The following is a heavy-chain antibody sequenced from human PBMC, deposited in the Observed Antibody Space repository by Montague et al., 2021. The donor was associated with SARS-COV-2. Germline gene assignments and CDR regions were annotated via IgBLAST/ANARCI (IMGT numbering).Heavy chain of an antibody. CDR1: AGSISSHY. CDR3: SRAQNTCFIANCVNYFDI. V-gene: IGHV4-59*11. D-gene: IGHD1-1*01. CDR2: VYSTAIT. Sequence: SETLSLTCTVSAGSISSHYWSWIWHLPLTAPYWIGYVYSTAITKYNPALYRRVIRSSCTPKNRLSLSLMSLTAANTPVYYCSRAQNTCFIANCVNYFDIWGPGALVTV. J-gene: IGHJ4*02.